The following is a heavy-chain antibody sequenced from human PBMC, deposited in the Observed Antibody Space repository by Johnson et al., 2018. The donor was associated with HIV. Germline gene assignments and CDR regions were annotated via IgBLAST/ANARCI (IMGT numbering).Heavy chain of an antibody. CDR2: ISYDGSNK. D-gene: IGHD3-10*01. J-gene: IGHJ3*02. Sequence: QVQLLESGGGVVQPGRSLRLSCAASGFTFSSYAMHWVRQAPGKGLEWVAVISYDGSNKYYADSVKGRFTISRDNSKNTLYLQMKSLRAEDTAVYYCARVPPSPYGSGSYGAFDIWGQGTMVTVSS. V-gene: IGHV3-30*04. CDR1: GFTFSSYA. CDR3: ARVPPSPYGSGSYGAFDI.